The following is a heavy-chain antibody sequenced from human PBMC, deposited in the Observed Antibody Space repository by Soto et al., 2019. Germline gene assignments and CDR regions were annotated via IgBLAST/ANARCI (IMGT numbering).Heavy chain of an antibody. CDR3: ARDVSAGSSGYYWGAFDI. CDR1: GFTFGNYW. J-gene: IGHJ3*02. CDR2: IKGDGSAK. V-gene: IGHV3-7*01. Sequence: EVQLVESGGGLVQPGGSLRLSCAASGFTFGNYWMTWVRQAPGKGLEWVANIKGDGSAKSYLDSVRGRFTVSSANDENSLFLQTNTLRAEDAALYYCARDVSAGSSGYYWGAFDIWGQGTMVTVS. D-gene: IGHD6-25*01.